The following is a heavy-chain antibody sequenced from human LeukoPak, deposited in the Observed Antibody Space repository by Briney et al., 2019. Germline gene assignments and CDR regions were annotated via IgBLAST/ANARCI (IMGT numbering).Heavy chain of an antibody. Sequence: PSETLSLTCTVSGGSISSSSYYWGWIRQPPGKGLEWIGSIYYSGSTYYNPSLKSRVTISVDTSKNQFSLKLSSVTAADTAVYYCARDSSSWSRTNWFDPWGQGTLVTVSS. CDR1: GGSISSSSYY. J-gene: IGHJ5*02. CDR3: ARDSSSWSRTNWFDP. CDR2: IYYSGST. D-gene: IGHD6-13*01. V-gene: IGHV4-39*07.